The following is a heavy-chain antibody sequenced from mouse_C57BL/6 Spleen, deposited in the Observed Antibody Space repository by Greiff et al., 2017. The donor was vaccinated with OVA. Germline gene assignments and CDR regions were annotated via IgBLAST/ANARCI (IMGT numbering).Heavy chain of an antibody. Sequence: EVQGVEPEGGLVQPGSSMKLSCTASGFTFSDYYMAWVRQVPETGLEWVANINYDGSSTYYLDSLKSRFIISRDNAKNILYLQMSSLKSEDTATYYWARANMVTTACYFDYWGQGTTLTVSS. CDR3: ARANMVTTACYFDY. CDR1: GFTFSDYY. D-gene: IGHD2-2*01. J-gene: IGHJ2*01. CDR2: INYDGSST. V-gene: IGHV5-16*01.